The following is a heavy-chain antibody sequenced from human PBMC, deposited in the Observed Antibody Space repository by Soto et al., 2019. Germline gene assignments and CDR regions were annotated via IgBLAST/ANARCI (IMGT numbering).Heavy chain of an antibody. D-gene: IGHD6-19*01. CDR2: IKSKTDGGTT. Sequence: GGSLRLSCAASGFTFSNAWMSWVRQAPGKGLEWVGRIKSKTDGGTTDYAAPVKGRFTISRDDSKNTLYLQMNSLKTEDTAVYYCTTDPDSVLPIAVGANWFNPWGQGTLVTVSS. V-gene: IGHV3-15*01. J-gene: IGHJ5*02. CDR1: GFTFSNAW. CDR3: TTDPDSVLPIAVGANWFNP.